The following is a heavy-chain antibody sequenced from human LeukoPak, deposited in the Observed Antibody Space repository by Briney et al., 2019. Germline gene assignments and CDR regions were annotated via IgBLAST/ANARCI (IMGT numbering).Heavy chain of an antibody. D-gene: IGHD2-2*01. CDR2: IYYSGST. CDR1: GGSISSGDYY. CDR3: ARGTNIVVVPAALPNWFDP. V-gene: IGHV4-30-4*08. J-gene: IGHJ5*02. Sequence: SETLSLPCTVSGGSISSGDYYWSWIRQPPGKGLEWIGYIYYSGSTYYNPSLKSRVTISVDTSKNQFSLKLSSVTAADTAVYYCARGTNIVVVPAALPNWFDPWGQGTLVTVSS.